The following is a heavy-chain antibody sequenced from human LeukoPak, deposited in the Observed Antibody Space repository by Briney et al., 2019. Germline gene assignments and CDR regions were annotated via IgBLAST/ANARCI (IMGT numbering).Heavy chain of an antibody. Sequence: GGSLRLSCAASGFTFSSYWMSWVRQAPGKGLEWVAVIWYDASKKYYADSVKGRFTISRDNSKNTLYLQMNSLRVDDTAVYYCARLSGSYLDYWGQGTVVTVSS. CDR2: IWYDASKK. CDR3: ARLSGSYLDY. V-gene: IGHV3-33*08. D-gene: IGHD1-26*01. J-gene: IGHJ4*02. CDR1: GFTFSSYW.